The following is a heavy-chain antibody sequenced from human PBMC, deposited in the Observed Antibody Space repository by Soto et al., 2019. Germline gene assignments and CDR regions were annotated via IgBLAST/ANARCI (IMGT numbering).Heavy chain of an antibody. V-gene: IGHV4-34*01. D-gene: IGHD2-15*01. CDR1: CGSFSGYY. Sequence: SETLSLTCAVYCGSFSGYYWSWIRQPPGKGLEWIGEINHSGSTNYNPSLKSRVTISVDTSKNQFSLKLSSVTAADTAVYYCARGALVVVAAVSRTPAEYFQHWGQGTLVTVSS. J-gene: IGHJ1*01. CDR2: INHSGST. CDR3: ARGALVVVAAVSRTPAEYFQH.